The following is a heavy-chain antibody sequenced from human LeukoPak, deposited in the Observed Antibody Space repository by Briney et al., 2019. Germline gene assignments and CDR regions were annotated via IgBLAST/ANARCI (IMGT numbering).Heavy chain of an antibody. J-gene: IGHJ6*03. CDR2: ISAYNGNT. CDR1: VYTFTSYG. V-gene: IGHV1-18*01. CDR3: ARTVAVKGDYYYYMDV. D-gene: IGHD6-19*01. Sequence: ASVKVSCKASVYTFTSYGISWVRQAPGQGLEWMGWISAYNGNTNYAQKLQGRVTMTTDTSTSTAYMELRSLRSDDTAVYYCARTVAVKGDYYYYMDVWGKGTTVTVSS.